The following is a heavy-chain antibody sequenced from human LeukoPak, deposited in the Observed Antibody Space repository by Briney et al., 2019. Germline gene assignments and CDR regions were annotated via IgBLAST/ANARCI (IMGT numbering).Heavy chain of an antibody. D-gene: IGHD3-16*02. CDR3: ARVRIRGMITFGGVIAPIDY. V-gene: IGHV4-34*01. J-gene: IGHJ4*02. CDR1: GGSFSGYY. CDR2: INHSGST. Sequence: ETXSLTCAVYGGSFSGYYWSWIRQPPGKGLEWIGEINHSGSTNYNPSPKSRVTISVDTSKNQFSLKLSSVTAADTAVYYCARVRIRGMITFGGVIAPIDYWGQGTLVTVSS.